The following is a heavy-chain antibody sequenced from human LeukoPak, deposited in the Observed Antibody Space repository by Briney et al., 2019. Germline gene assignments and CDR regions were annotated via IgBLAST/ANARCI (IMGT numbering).Heavy chain of an antibody. Sequence: SETLSLTCTVSGGSISSYYWSWIRQPAGKGLEGIGRIYNSGSTNYNPSLKSRVTMSVDTSKNQFSLKLSSVTAAATPVYYCAKFTQSTYDILTGYYSRYYYYYMDVWGKGTTVTISS. CDR1: GGSISSYY. CDR3: AKFTQSTYDILTGYYSRYYYYYMDV. CDR2: IYNSGST. V-gene: IGHV4-4*07. J-gene: IGHJ6*03. D-gene: IGHD3-9*01.